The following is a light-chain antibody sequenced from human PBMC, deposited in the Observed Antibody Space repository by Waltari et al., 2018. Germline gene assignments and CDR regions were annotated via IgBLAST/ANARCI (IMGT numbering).Light chain of an antibody. J-gene: IGKJ4*01. CDR3: QQYGSSPLT. CDR2: GAS. CDR1: RSVSSSS. Sequence: DIVLTPSPGTLSLSPGERVTLSCRASRSVSSSSVAWYRQKPGQAPRLLIYGASNRATGSTDRFSGSGSGTDFTVTISRLEPGDLAVYYCQQYGSSPLTLGGGTKVEIK. V-gene: IGKV3-20*01.